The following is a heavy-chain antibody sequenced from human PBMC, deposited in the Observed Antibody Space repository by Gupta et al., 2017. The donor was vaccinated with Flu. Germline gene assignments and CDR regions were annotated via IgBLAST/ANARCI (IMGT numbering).Heavy chain of an antibody. CDR2: IRYDGSNT. CDR1: GFSFSSFG. CDR3: ARDLASGSYSHMGGDY. J-gene: IGHJ4*02. Sequence: QVQLAESGGGVVQPGRSMRLYCAASGFSFSSFGMHWVRQAPGKGLEWVAIIRYDGSNTYYLDSVKGRFTISRDNSKNTLYLQMNSLKVEDTALYYCARDLASGSYSHMGGDYWGQGTLVTVSS. D-gene: IGHD1-26*01. V-gene: IGHV3-30*03.